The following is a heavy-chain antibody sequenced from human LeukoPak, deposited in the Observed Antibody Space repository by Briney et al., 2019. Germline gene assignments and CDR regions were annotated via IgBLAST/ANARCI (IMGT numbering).Heavy chain of an antibody. CDR1: GFSFSTYT. Sequence: GGSLRLSCAASGFSFSTYTMNWVRQAPGKRLDWVSYISSSSSTIYYADSVKGRFTISRDNANNSLYLQMNSLRDEDTAVYYCARAYSGYDSRAFDIWGQGTMVTVSS. CDR2: ISSSSSTI. CDR3: ARAYSGYDSRAFDI. D-gene: IGHD5-12*01. V-gene: IGHV3-48*02. J-gene: IGHJ3*02.